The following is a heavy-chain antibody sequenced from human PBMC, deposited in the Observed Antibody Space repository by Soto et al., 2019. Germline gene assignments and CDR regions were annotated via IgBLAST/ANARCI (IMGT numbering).Heavy chain of an antibody. Sequence: GASGKVSCKGSGYTFTSYGISWVRKAPGQGLEWMGWISAYNGNTNYAQKLQGRVTMTTDTSTSTAYMELRSLRSDDTAVYYCARDAVEKQPRHWFDPWGQGTLVIVSS. V-gene: IGHV1-18*01. CDR1: GYTFTSYG. CDR3: ARDAVEKQPRHWFDP. D-gene: IGHD2-15*01. J-gene: IGHJ5*02. CDR2: ISAYNGNT.